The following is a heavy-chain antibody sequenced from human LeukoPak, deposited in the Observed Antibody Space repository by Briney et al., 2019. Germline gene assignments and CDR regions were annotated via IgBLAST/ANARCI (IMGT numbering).Heavy chain of an antibody. D-gene: IGHD1-26*01. V-gene: IGHV3-30*03. Sequence: GGSLRLSCTASGFSFSNYGMHWVRQAPGKGLEWVADISFDGSNIYYAGSVKGRFTISRDNSKNTLYLQMSSLRLEDTAVYYCATRHSGSYYYFDYWGQGTLVTVSS. CDR3: ATRHSGSYYYFDY. CDR1: GFSFSNYG. CDR2: ISFDGSNI. J-gene: IGHJ4*02.